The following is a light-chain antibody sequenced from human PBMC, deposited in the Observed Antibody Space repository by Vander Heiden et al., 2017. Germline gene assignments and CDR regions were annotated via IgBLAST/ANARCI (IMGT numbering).Light chain of an antibody. V-gene: IGKV1-13*02. CDR1: QGISSA. J-gene: IGKJ4*01. Sequence: AIQLTQSPSSLSASVGDRVTITCRASQGISSALAWYQQKPGKAPKLLIYDASSLESGVPSRFSGSGSGTDFTLTISSLQPEDFATYYCQQFNSYPPEPTFGGGTKVEIK. CDR3: QQFNSYPPEPT. CDR2: DAS.